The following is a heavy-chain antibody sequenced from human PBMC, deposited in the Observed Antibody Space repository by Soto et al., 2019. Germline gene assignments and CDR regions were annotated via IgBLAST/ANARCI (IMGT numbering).Heavy chain of an antibody. D-gene: IGHD1-26*01. CDR1: GGTFSSYS. J-gene: IGHJ4*02. Sequence: QVQLVQSGAEVKKPGSSVKVSCKASGGTFSSYSINWVRQAPGQGLEWMGEIIPIVGTANYAQKFQGRVTITADESTSTAYMELSSLRSEATAVYYCARDGGRHSGGIDYWGQGTLVTVSS. V-gene: IGHV1-69*01. CDR3: ARDGGRHSGGIDY. CDR2: IIPIVGTA.